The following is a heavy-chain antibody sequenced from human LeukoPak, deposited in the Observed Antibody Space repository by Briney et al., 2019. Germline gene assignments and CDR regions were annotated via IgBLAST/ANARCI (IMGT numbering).Heavy chain of an antibody. Sequence: GGSLRLSCAASGFTFSGTWMHWVRQPPGKGLVWVARITSDGISTTYAESVKGRFTISRDNSKNTLYLQMNSLRAEDTAVYYCAKDWPAVKWLVHYWGQGTLVTVSS. J-gene: IGHJ4*02. CDR3: AKDWPAVKWLVHY. CDR2: ITSDGIST. D-gene: IGHD6-19*01. CDR1: GFTFSGTW. V-gene: IGHV3-74*03.